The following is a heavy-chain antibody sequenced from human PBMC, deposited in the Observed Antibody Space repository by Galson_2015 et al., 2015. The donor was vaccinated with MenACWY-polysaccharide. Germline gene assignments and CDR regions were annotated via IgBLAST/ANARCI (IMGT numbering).Heavy chain of an antibody. CDR2: IRYDGSNK. CDR3: AKIPIRVNRRDYFDY. V-gene: IGHV3-30*02. CDR1: GFTFSSYG. D-gene: IGHD3-10*01. J-gene: IGHJ4*02. Sequence: SLRLSCAASGFTFSSYGMHWVRQAPGKGLEWVAFIRYDGSNKYYADSVKGRFTISRDNSKNTLYLQMNSLRAEDTAVYYCAKIPIRVNRRDYFDYWGQGTLVTVSS.